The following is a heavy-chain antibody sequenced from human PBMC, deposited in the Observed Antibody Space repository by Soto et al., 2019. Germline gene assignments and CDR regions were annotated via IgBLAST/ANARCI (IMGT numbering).Heavy chain of an antibody. CDR1: GASIRSTDYY. D-gene: IGHD3-10*01. CDR3: AKAVGIRGVYNWFDP. J-gene: IGHJ5*02. V-gene: IGHV4-30-4*01. CDR2: VYYTGST. Sequence: SETLSLTCTVSGASIRSTDYYWSWIRQAPGKGLEWIGYVYYTGSTYYNPSLMSRLTISVDTSKNQFSLKLTSVTAAETAVYYCAKAVGIRGVYNWFDPWGRGILVTVSS.